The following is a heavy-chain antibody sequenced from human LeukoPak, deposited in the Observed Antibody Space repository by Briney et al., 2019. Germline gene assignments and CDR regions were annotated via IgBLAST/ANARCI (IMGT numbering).Heavy chain of an antibody. D-gene: IGHD1-26*01. Sequence: GASVTVSFKASGYTFTSYDINWVRQPHAPGHEWMGWMNPNSGNTGSAQKFQGRVTMTRNTSISTAYMELSSLRSEDTAVYYCALFRGPSWVDVWGQGTTVTVSS. CDR3: ALFRGPSWVDV. CDR1: GYTFTSYD. CDR2: MNPNSGNT. J-gene: IGHJ6*02. V-gene: IGHV1-8*01.